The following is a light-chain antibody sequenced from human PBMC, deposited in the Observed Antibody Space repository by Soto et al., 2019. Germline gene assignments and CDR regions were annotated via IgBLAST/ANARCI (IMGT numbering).Light chain of an antibody. V-gene: IGKV3-20*01. CDR3: QQYHTSPIT. CDR2: DAS. Sequence: ILFAQSPSTLSLSPGERTTLPCRASQSVSTYLAWYQQRPGQAPRLLIYDASYRATGIPDRFSGSGSGTDFTLTISRLEPEDFAVYYCQQYHTSPITFGQGTRLEIK. CDR1: QSVSTY. J-gene: IGKJ5*01.